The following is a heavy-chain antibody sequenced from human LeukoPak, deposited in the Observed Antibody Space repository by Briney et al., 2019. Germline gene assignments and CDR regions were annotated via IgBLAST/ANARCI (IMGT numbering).Heavy chain of an antibody. CDR3: ARSLLVVPDASGEHDAFDM. CDR2: ISAYNGDT. Sequence: ASVKVSCKTSGYSFTHYGITLVRQAPGQGLEWVGWISAYNGDTKYAQNFQDRVTMTTDTSTSTAYMELRSLTSGDTAVYYCARSLLVVPDASGEHDAFDMWGQGTMVTVSS. CDR1: GYSFTHYG. V-gene: IGHV1-18*01. D-gene: IGHD2-8*02. J-gene: IGHJ3*02.